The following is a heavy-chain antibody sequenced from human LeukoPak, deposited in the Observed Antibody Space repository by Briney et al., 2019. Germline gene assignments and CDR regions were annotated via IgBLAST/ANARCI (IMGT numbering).Heavy chain of an antibody. J-gene: IGHJ6*02. D-gene: IGHD1-26*01. Sequence: PSETLSLTCTVSGGSISSYYWSWIRQPPGKGLEWVGYIYYSGSTNYNPSLKSRVTISVDTSKNQFSLKLSSVTAADTAVYYCARDGGSELLSPPYYYGMDVWGQGTTVTVSS. CDR3: ARDGGSELLSPPYYYGMDV. CDR2: IYYSGST. V-gene: IGHV4-59*01. CDR1: GGSISSYY.